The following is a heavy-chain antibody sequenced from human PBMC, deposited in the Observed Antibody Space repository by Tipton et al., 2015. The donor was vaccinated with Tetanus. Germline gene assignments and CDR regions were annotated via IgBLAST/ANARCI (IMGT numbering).Heavy chain of an antibody. CDR3: ARSLGSGRYFDY. V-gene: IGHV4-4*07. D-gene: IGHD6-19*01. CDR1: GGSITSNY. CDR2: IYAPGIT. J-gene: IGHJ4*02. Sequence: TLSLTCTVSGGSITSNYWTWIRQPAGKGLEWIGRIYAPGITNYNPSLKSRVSMSEDTSKNQFSLRLSSVTAADTAVYYCARSLGSGRYFDYWGQGTLVTVPS.